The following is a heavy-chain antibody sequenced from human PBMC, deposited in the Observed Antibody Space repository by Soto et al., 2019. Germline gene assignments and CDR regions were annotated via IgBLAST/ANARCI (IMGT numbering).Heavy chain of an antibody. CDR2: IHGSGST. CDR1: GGSISDNY. CDR3: ARDLQSETMSRGVPLAYHSFDH. V-gene: IGHV4-4*07. Sequence: SETLSLTCTVSGGSISDNYLTWIRQPAGTGLEWIVRIHGSGSTSYNPSLKTRLTMSVDASNKQISLRLKSVTAADTAVYYCARDLQSETMSRGVPLAYHSFDHWGHGTLVTV. D-gene: IGHD3-10*01. J-gene: IGHJ5*02.